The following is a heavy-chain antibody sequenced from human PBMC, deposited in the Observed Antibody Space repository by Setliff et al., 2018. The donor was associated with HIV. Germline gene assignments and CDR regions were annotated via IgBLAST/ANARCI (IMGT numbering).Heavy chain of an antibody. Sequence: GGSLRLSCAASGFTFSNYEMNWVRQAPGKGLEWVSYISSSGTTIYYADSVKGRFTISRDNAKNSLYLQMNSLRAEDTAVYYCARGRGGWDGYGDYWGQGTLVTVSS. CDR3: ARGRGGWDGYGDY. J-gene: IGHJ4*02. CDR1: GFTFSNYE. D-gene: IGHD5-12*01. CDR2: ISSSGTTI. V-gene: IGHV3-48*03.